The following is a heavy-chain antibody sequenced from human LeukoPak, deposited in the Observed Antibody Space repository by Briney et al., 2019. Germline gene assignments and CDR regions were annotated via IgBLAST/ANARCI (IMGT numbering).Heavy chain of an antibody. CDR1: GFTFSSYA. V-gene: IGHV3-30*04. Sequence: GRSLRLSCAASGFTFSSYAMHWVRQAPGKGLEWVAVISYDGSNKYYADSVKGRFTISRDNSKNTLYLQMNSLRAEDTAVYYCASQEYSSSRLEYWGQGTLVTVSS. D-gene: IGHD6-6*01. CDR3: ASQEYSSSRLEY. J-gene: IGHJ4*02. CDR2: ISYDGSNK.